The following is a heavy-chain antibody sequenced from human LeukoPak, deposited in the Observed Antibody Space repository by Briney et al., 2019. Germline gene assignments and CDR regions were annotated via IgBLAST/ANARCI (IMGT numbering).Heavy chain of an antibody. CDR1: GGSISYYY. V-gene: IGHV4-59*01. CDR3: AREDPQTTVPEGMDV. J-gene: IGHJ6*02. Sequence: PSETLSLTCTVSGGSISYYYWSWIRQPPGKGLEWIGYIYYGGTTNYNPSLKSRVTISVDTSKNQFSLQLRSVTAADTAVYYCAREDPQTTVPEGMDVWGQGTTVTVSS. CDR2: IYYGGTT. D-gene: IGHD4-17*01.